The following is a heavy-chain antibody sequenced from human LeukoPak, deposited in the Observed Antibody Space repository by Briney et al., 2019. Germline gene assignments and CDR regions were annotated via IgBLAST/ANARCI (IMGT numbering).Heavy chain of an antibody. V-gene: IGHV1-69*05. J-gene: IGHJ4*02. CDR2: IIPIFGTA. Sequence: GASVKVSCKASGGTFSSYAISWVRQAPGQGLEWMGRIIPIFGTANYAQKFQGRVTITTDESTSTAYMELSSLRSEDTAVYYCARDYSGGYYGDYQYFDYWGQGTLVTVSS. CDR3: ARDYSGGYYGDYQYFDY. D-gene: IGHD4-17*01. CDR1: GGTFSSYA.